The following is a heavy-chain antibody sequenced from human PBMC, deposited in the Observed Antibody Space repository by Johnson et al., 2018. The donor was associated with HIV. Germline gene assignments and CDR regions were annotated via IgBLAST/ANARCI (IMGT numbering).Heavy chain of an antibody. V-gene: IGHV3-13*01. CDR2: IGTAGDT. CDR1: GFTFSSYD. CDR3: ARAIGDGYPVMTAFDI. J-gene: IGHJ3*02. Sequence: VQLVESGGGLVQPGGSLRLSCAASGFTFSSYDMHWVRQATGKGLEWVSAIGTAGDTYYPGSVKGRFTISRENAKNSLYLHMNSLRAGDTAVYYCARAIGDGYPVMTAFDIWGQGTMVTVSS. D-gene: IGHD5-24*01.